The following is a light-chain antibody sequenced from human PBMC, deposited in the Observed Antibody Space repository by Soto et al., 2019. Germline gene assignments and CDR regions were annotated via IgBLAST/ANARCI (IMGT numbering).Light chain of an antibody. Sequence: DIQMTQSPSTLSASIGDRVTITCRASQSISGWLAWYQQKPGKAPKLLIYDASNLESGVPSRFSGSGSATEFPLTISSLQPDDFATYCCQQYNRYSAFTFGQGTNLEIK. V-gene: IGKV1-5*01. CDR3: QQYNRYSAFT. CDR2: DAS. J-gene: IGKJ2*01. CDR1: QSISGW.